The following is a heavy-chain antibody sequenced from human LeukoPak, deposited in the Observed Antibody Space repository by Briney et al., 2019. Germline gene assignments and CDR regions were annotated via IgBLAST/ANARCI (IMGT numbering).Heavy chain of an antibody. CDR2: INAGNGNT. CDR3: ARSPILSSGWYLLFDY. D-gene: IGHD6-19*01. CDR1: GYTFTSYA. Sequence: ASVNVSCKASGYTFTSYAMHWVRQAPGQRLEWMGWINAGNGNTKYSQKFQGRVTITRDTSASTAYMELSSLRSEDTAVYYCARSPILSSGWYLLFDYWGQGTLVTVSS. J-gene: IGHJ4*02. V-gene: IGHV1-3*01.